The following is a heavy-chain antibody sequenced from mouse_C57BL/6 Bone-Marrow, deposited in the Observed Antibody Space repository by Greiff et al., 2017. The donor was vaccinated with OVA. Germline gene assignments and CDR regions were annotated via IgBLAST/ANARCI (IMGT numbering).Heavy chain of an antibody. CDR2: INPYNGGT. CDR3: ARHYGYSNYWYFDV. J-gene: IGHJ1*03. V-gene: IGHV1-19*01. D-gene: IGHD2-5*01. CDR1: GYTFTDYY. Sequence: VHVKQSGPVLVKPGASVKMSCKASGYTFTDYYMNWVKQSHGKSLEWIGVINPYNGGTSYNQKFKGKATLTVDKSSSTAYMELNSLTSEDSAVYYCARHYGYSNYWYFDVWGTGTTVTVSS.